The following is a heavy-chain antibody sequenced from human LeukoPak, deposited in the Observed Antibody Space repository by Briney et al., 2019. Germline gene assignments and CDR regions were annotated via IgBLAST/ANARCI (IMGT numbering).Heavy chain of an antibody. J-gene: IGHJ5*02. D-gene: IGHD2-2*03. CDR2: INPSGGST. Sequence: ASVTVSFKASGYAFTSYYMHWVRQAPGQGGEWMGVINPSGGSTSYAQKFQGRGTMTRDTSTSTVYMELSSLRSEDTAVYYCARSLRMDNWFDPWGQGTQVTVSS. CDR1: GYAFTSYY. V-gene: IGHV1-46*01. CDR3: ARSLRMDNWFDP.